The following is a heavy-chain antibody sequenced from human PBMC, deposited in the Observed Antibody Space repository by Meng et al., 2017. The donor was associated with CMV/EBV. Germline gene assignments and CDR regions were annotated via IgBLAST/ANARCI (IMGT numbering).Heavy chain of an antibody. D-gene: IGHD4-17*01. V-gene: IGHV4-4*07. Sequence: GDPEEPVPGLVNPSETLSLTWTVSGGSISSYYWSWIRQPAGKGLEWIGRIYTSGSTNYNPSLKSRVTMSVDTSKNQFSLKLSSVTAADTAVYYCARGPEVDYGDYVGLDYWGQGTLVTVSS. CDR1: GGSISSYY. J-gene: IGHJ4*02. CDR2: IYTSGST. CDR3: ARGPEVDYGDYVGLDY.